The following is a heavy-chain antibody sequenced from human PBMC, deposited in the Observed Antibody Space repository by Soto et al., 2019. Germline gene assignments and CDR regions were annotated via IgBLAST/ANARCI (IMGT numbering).Heavy chain of an antibody. J-gene: IGHJ3*01. CDR1: GFAFSNWW. V-gene: IGHV3-74*01. CDR2: IHSDGSST. CDR3: ARDNWNTV. Sequence: GGSLRLSCAASGFAFSNWWMKWVRQAPGKGLAWVSRIHSDGSSTFYADSVKGRFTISRDNAKKMVYLQMNSLRAEDTAVYYCARDNWNTVWGQGTMVTVSS. D-gene: IGHD1-20*01.